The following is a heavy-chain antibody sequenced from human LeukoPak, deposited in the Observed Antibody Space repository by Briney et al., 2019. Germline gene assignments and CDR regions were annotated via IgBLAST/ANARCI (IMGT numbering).Heavy chain of an antibody. D-gene: IGHD6-19*01. Sequence: GASVKVSCKASGYTFSSHGITWVRQASGQGLEWMGWMNPNSGNTGYAQKFQGRVTITRNTSISTAYMELSSLRSEDTAVYYCAKDLWGEVAGSAFDIWGQGTMVTVSS. J-gene: IGHJ3*02. CDR2: MNPNSGNT. CDR3: AKDLWGEVAGSAFDI. CDR1: GYTFSSHG. V-gene: IGHV1-8*01.